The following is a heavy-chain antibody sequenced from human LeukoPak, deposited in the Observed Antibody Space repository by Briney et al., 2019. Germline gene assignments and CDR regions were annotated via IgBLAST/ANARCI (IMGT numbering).Heavy chain of an antibody. D-gene: IGHD1-1*01. V-gene: IGHV3-7*01. CDR2: MDRTGSQK. Sequence: PGGSLTLSCADSQFTFNGSWMIWVRQAPGKGLEWVANMDRTGSQKRYVDSVKGRFTISKDNPGASLYLAMHSLRAEDTAIYYCAIWTSGNYWGEGTLVTVSS. CDR1: QFTFNGSW. CDR3: AIWTSGNY. J-gene: IGHJ4*02.